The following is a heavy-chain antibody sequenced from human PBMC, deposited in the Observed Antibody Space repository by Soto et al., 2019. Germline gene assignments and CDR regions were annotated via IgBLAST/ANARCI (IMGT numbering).Heavy chain of an antibody. CDR1: GYSFITSYH. D-gene: IGHD5-12*01. Sequence: QVQLVQSGAEVKKPGASVKVSCKASGYSFITSYHMHWVRQAPGQGLEWMGIINPTGSMTRYSQXXXXXLTMTRXXXXXXXXXELSXXXXXXXXXXFCARDTGXXXXXXXXWGQ. CDR3: ARDTGXXXXXXXX. V-gene: IGHV1-46*01. J-gene: IGHJ3*01. CDR2: INPTGSMT.